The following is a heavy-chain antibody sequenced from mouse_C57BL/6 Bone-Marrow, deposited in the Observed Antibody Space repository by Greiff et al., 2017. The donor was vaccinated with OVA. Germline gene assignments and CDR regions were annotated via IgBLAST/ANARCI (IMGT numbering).Heavy chain of an antibody. CDR2: ISDGGSYT. CDR3: ARALYYYGSRRDY. CDR1: GFTFSSYA. D-gene: IGHD1-1*01. V-gene: IGHV5-4*03. J-gene: IGHJ2*01. Sequence: KLMESGGGLVKPGGSLKLSCAASGFTFSSYAMSWVRQTPEKRLEWVATISDGGSYTYYPDNVKGRFTISRDNAKNNLYLQMSHLKSEDTAMYYCARALYYYGSRRDYWGQGTTLTVSS.